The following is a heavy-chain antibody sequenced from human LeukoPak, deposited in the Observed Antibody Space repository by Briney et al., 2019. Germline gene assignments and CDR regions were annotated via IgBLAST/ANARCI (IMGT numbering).Heavy chain of an antibody. D-gene: IGHD4-17*01. CDR1: GYTFTSYG. CDR3: ARASTVPYYYYYMDV. J-gene: IGHJ6*03. Sequence: ASVKVSCKASGYTFTSYGISWVRQAPGQGLEWMGWISAYNGNTNYAQKLQGRVIMTTDTSTSTAYMELRSLRSDDTAVYYCARASTVPYYYYYMDVWGKGTTVTVSS. V-gene: IGHV1-18*01. CDR2: ISAYNGNT.